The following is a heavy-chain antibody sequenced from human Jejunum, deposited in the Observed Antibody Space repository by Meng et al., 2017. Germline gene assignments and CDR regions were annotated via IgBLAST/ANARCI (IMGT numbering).Heavy chain of an antibody. CDR2: MRNGANGYTT. D-gene: IGHD6-25*01. Sequence: GESLKISCVASGFAFSDHFMDWVRQAPGKGLEWVGRMRNGANGYTTDYAASVRGRFTISRDDSRNSVFLQMSSLYTEDTAVYYCARGTRHSGRTYFDLWGQGTLVTVSS. J-gene: IGHJ4*02. CDR3: ARGTRHSGRTYFDL. V-gene: IGHV3-72*01. CDR1: GFAFSDHF.